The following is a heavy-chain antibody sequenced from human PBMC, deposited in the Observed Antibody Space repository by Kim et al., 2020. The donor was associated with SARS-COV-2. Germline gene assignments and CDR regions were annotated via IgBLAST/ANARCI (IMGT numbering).Heavy chain of an antibody. V-gene: IGHV6-1*01. J-gene: IGHJ3*02. CDR3: ARVLWFGELTATGAFDI. Sequence: VKSRITINPDTSKNQFSLQLNSVTPEDTAVYYCARVLWFGELTATGAFDIWGQGTMVTVSS. D-gene: IGHD3-10*01.